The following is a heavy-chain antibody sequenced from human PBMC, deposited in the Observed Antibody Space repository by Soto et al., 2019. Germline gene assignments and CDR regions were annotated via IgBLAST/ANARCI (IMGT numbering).Heavy chain of an antibody. V-gene: IGHV3-33*06. CDR1: GFSFSTYG. CDR3: AKDKAMTTAYYFDY. D-gene: IGHD4-17*01. CDR2: IWYDGSNK. Sequence: GGSLRLSCAASGFSFSTYGMHWVRQAPGKGLEWVAVIWYDGSNKYYADSVKGRFTISRDNSKNTLYLQMNSLRAEDTAVYYCAKDKAMTTAYYFDYWGQGTLVTVSS. J-gene: IGHJ4*02.